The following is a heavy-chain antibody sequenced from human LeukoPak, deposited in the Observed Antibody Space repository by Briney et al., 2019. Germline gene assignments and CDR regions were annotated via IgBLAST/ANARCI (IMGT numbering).Heavy chain of an antibody. CDR3: AKGSQIVGATDFDY. CDR2: ISGSGGST. V-gene: IGHV3-23*01. CDR1: GFTFSVYA. D-gene: IGHD1-26*01. J-gene: IGHJ4*02. Sequence: GGSLRLSCAASGFTFSVYAMIWVRQAPGKGLQWVSGISGSGGSTYYADFVKGRFTISRDNSKNTLYLQMNSLRAEDTALYYCAKGSQIVGATDFDYWGQGTLVTVSS.